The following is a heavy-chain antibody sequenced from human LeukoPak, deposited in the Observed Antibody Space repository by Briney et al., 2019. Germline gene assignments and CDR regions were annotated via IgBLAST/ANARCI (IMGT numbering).Heavy chain of an antibody. CDR3: ASGTMVRV. V-gene: IGHV4-31*03. Sequence: SETLSLTCTVSGGSISSGVYYWSWIRQHPGKGLEWIGYIYNSGSTYYNPSLKSRVTILADTSKNQFSLRLSSVTAADTAVYYCASGTMVRVWGQGTLVTVST. D-gene: IGHD3-10*01. CDR2: IYNSGST. J-gene: IGHJ4*02. CDR1: GGSISSGVYY.